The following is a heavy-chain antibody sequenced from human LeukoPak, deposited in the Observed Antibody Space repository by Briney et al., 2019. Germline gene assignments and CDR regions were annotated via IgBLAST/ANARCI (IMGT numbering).Heavy chain of an antibody. CDR1: GFTFTSSA. V-gene: IGHV1-58*01. CDR3: AAVTLTNLWWYSYYFDY. J-gene: IGHJ4*02. D-gene: IGHD4-23*01. CDR2: IVVGSGNT. Sequence: SVKVSCTASGFTFTSSAVQWVRQARGQRLEWIGWIVVGSGNTNYAQKFQERVTITRDMSTSTAYMELSSLRSEDTAVYYCAAVTLTNLWWYSYYFDYWGQGTLVTVSS.